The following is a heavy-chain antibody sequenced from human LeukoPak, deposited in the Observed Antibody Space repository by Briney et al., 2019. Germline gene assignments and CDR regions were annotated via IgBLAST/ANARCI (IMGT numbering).Heavy chain of an antibody. J-gene: IGHJ3*02. CDR3: ARGASSAFDI. CDR1: RFIFSNFW. V-gene: IGHV3-7*01. CDR2: INEDGSEK. Sequence: GGSLRLSCAASRFIFSNFWMNWVRQAPGKGLEWVANINEDGSEKYYVDSVKGRFTISRDNAKRSLYLQMNSLRAEETAIYYCARGASSAFDIWGQGTMGTVSS.